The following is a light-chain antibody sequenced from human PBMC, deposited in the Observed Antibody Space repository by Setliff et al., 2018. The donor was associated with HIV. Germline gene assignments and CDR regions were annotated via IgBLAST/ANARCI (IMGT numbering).Light chain of an antibody. J-gene: IGLJ1*01. V-gene: IGLV1-44*01. CDR3: AAWDNTLNAFV. CDR2: NDN. CDR1: SSNIGRNT. Sequence: QSALTQPPSVSATPGQGVAISCSGSSSNIGRNTVSWYQHLPGSAPKFLICNDNQCPPGVPDRFAAPKSGVSASLAISGLRPKDEADYYCAAWDNTLNAFVFGTGTKVTVL.